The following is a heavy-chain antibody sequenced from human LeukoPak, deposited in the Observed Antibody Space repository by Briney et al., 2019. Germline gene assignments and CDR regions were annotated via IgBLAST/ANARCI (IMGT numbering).Heavy chain of an antibody. V-gene: IGHV4-39*01. CDR1: GGSISSSSAY. CDR3: VSPRGFSYGYFDY. CDR2: IYYSKNT. J-gene: IGHJ4*02. Sequence: SETLSLTCTVSGGSISSSSAYWGWIRQPPGKGLEWIGSIYYSKNTYYNPSLKSRVTTSADTSKNQSSLTLGSVSATDTAVYYCVSPRGFSYGYFDYWGQGTLVTVSS. D-gene: IGHD5-18*01.